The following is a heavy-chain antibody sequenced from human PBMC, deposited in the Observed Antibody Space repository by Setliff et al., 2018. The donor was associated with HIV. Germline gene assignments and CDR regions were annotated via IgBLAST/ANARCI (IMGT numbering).Heavy chain of an antibody. D-gene: IGHD5-12*01. J-gene: IGHJ4*02. CDR1: GGSINSGAYL. Sequence: SETLSLTCTVSGGSINSGAYLWAWIRQPAGKGLEWIGRIFRAGNATYNPSLKSRDILSVDTSQNQFSLQLQHVTATDTAVYYCARSPLYSGYQRYNFDYWGQRTLVTVSS. V-gene: IGHV4-61*02. CDR3: ARSPLYSGYQRYNFDY. CDR2: IFRAGNA.